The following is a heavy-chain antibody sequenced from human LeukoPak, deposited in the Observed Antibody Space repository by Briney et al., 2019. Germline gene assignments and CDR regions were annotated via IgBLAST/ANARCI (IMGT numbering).Heavy chain of an antibody. V-gene: IGHV4-30-4*01. D-gene: IGHD3-3*01. J-gene: IGHJ3*02. CDR2: IYYSGST. CDR3: AREPYYDFWSGYYDASDI. Sequence: KPSQTLSLTCTVSGGSISSGDYYWSWIRQPPGKGLEWIGYIYYSGSTYYNPSLKSRVTISVDTSKNQFSLKLSSVTAADTAVYYCAREPYYDFWSGYYDASDIWGQGTMVTVSS. CDR1: GGSISSGDYY.